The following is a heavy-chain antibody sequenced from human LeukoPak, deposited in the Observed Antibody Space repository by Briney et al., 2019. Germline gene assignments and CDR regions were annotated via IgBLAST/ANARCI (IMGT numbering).Heavy chain of an antibody. CDR2: IYSGGST. J-gene: IGHJ6*02. CDR3: ARGGGSSGWYRNLGYYGMDV. CDR1: GFTVSSNY. D-gene: IGHD6-19*01. Sequence: PGGSLRLSCAASGFTVSSNYMSWVRQAPGKGLEWVSVIYSGGSTYYADSVKGRFTISRHNSKNTLYLQTNSLRAEDTAVYYCARGGGSSGWYRNLGYYGMDVWGQGTTVTVSS. V-gene: IGHV3-53*04.